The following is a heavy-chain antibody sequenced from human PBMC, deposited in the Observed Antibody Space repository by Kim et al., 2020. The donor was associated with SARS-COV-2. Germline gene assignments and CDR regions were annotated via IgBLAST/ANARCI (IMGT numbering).Heavy chain of an antibody. V-gene: IGHV1-18*01. CDR2: IIPYNGKT. D-gene: IGHD1-7*01. J-gene: IGHJ4*02. CDR3: ARFRGNWNYLDNY. CDR1: GYTFTSYS. Sequence: ASVKVSCKASGYTFTSYSISWVRLAPGQGLEWMGWIIPYNGKTNYAENLQGRVTMTSDTSTSTAYMELRSLRSDDTAVYFCARFRGNWNYLDNYWGQGTLVTVSS.